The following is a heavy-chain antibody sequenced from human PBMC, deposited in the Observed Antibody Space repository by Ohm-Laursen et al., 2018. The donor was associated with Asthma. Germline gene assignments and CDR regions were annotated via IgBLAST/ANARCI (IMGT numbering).Heavy chain of an antibody. CDR2: IYDSGMT. D-gene: IGHD4-23*01. V-gene: IGHV4-31*02. J-gene: IGHJ4*02. CDR1: GGTISSGGHY. CDR3: ARGVDYGGNHLDS. Sequence: TLSLTWTVSGGTISSGGHYWNWIRQEPGKGLEWIGNIYDSGMTYYKASLKSRITISVDSSKNQLSLKLTSVTAADTAVYYCARGVDYGGNHLDSWGQGTLVTVSA.